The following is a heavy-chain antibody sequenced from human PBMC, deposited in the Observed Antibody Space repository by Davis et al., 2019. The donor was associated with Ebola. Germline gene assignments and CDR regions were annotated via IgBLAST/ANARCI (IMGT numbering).Heavy chain of an antibody. CDR2: IIPILGIA. J-gene: IGHJ6*02. V-gene: IGHV1-69*04. D-gene: IGHD4-17*01. CDR1: GGTFSSYA. CDR3: ARDSRRTVYYYYYGMDV. Sequence: SVKVSCKASGGTFSSYAISWVRQAPGQGLEWMGRIIPILGIANYAQKFQGRVTITADKSTGPAYMELSSLRSEDTAVYYCARDSRRTVYYYYYGMDVWGQGTTVTVSS.